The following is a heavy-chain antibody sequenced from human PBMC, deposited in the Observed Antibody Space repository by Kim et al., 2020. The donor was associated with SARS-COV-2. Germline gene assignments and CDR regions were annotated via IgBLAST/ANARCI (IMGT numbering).Heavy chain of an antibody. CDR3: AREKDYNWARHPYYYGMDV. V-gene: IGHV1-69*13. D-gene: IGHD4-4*01. CDR2: IIPIFGTA. CDR1: GGTFSSYA. Sequence: SVKVSCKASGGTFSSYAISWVRQAPGQGLEWMGGIIPIFGTANYAQKFQGRVTITADESTSTAYMELSSLRSEDTAVYYCAREKDYNWARHPYYYGMDVWGQGTTVTVSS. J-gene: IGHJ6*02.